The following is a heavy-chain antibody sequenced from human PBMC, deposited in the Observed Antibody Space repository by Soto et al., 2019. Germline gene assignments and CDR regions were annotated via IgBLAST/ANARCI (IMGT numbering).Heavy chain of an antibody. CDR2: ISYDGSNK. J-gene: IGHJ6*02. D-gene: IGHD3-3*01. CDR1: GFTFSSYG. CDR3: AKDVSIIRKDYGMDV. V-gene: IGHV3-30*18. Sequence: GGSLRLSCAASGFTFSSYGMHWVRQAPGKGLEWVAVISYDGSNKYYADSVKGRFTISRDNSKNTLYLQMNSLRAEDTAVYYCAKDVSIIRKDYGMDVWGQGTTVTAP.